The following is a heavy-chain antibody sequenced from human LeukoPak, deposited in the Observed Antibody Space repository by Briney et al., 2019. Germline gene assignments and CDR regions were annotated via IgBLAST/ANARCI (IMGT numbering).Heavy chain of an antibody. CDR1: GGSTNSSSYY. V-gene: IGHV4-39*07. D-gene: IGHD5-12*01. CDR3: ARGPSVAAHLDY. Sequence: SETLSLTCAVSGGSTNSSSYYWGWIRQPPGKGLEWIGSVSHSGSTYYSPSLQSRVTISVDTSKNQFSLELSSVTAADTAVYYCARGPSVAAHLDYWGQGTLVTVSS. J-gene: IGHJ4*02. CDR2: VSHSGST.